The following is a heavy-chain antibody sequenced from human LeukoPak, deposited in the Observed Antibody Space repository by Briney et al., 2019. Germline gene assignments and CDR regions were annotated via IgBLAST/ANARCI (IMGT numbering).Heavy chain of an antibody. CDR3: VRSPTYYNMDV. V-gene: IGHV3-30-3*01. J-gene: IGHJ6*03. CDR2: ISYDGTNK. CDR1: GFPFSNYV. Sequence: GSLRLPCAASGFPFSNYVIHWAGQAPGKGLDWLAVISYDGTNKYYADSVKGRFTISRDHSQSTVDLQMNTLRGADTAVYYCVRSPTYYNMDVWGKGTTVTVSS.